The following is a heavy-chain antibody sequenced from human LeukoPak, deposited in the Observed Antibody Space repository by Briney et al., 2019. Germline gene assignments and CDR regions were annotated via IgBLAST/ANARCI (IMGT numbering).Heavy chain of an antibody. V-gene: IGHV4-31*11. CDR1: GGSISSGGYS. CDR2: IYYSGST. J-gene: IGHJ5*02. CDR3: ARDGGSGPWGRFDP. D-gene: IGHD3-10*01. Sequence: SETLSLTCAVSGGSISSGGYSWSWIRQHPGKGLEWIGYIYYSGSTYYNPSLKSRVTISVDTSKNQFSLKLSSVTAADTAVYYCARDGGSGPWGRFDPWGQGTLVTVSS.